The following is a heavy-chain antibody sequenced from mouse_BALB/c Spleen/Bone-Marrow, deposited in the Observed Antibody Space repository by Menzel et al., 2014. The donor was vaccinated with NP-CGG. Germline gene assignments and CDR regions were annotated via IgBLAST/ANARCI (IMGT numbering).Heavy chain of an antibody. V-gene: IGHV3-2*02. D-gene: IGHD2-4*01. CDR3: ARSRGLRRDWYFGV. CDR2: ISYSDIT. CDR1: GYSITSDYA. Sequence: EVQLQQSGPGLVKPSQSLSLTCTVTGYSITSDYAWNWIRQFPGNKLEWMGYISYSDITSYNPSLKGRISITRDTSKNQFFLQLNSVTTEDTATYYCARSRGLRRDWYFGVWGAGTTVTVSS. J-gene: IGHJ1*01.